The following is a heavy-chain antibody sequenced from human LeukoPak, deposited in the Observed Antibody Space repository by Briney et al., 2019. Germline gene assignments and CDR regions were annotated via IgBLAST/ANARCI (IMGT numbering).Heavy chain of an antibody. Sequence: PGGSLRLSCAASGFTFSSYAMSWVRQAPGKGLEWVSAISGSDGSTYYAGSVKGRFTISRDNSKNTLYLQMNSLRAEDTAVYYCAKGAGNYYYGMAVWGQGTTVTVSS. V-gene: IGHV3-23*01. CDR1: GFTFSSYA. J-gene: IGHJ6*02. CDR3: AKGAGNYYYGMAV. CDR2: ISGSDGST.